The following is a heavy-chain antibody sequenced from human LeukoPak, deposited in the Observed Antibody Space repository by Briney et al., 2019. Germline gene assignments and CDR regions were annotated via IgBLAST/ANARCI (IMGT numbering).Heavy chain of an antibody. Sequence: ASVKVSCKASGYTFTSYYMHWVRQAPGQGLERMGIINPSGGSTSYAQKFQGRVTMTRDTSTSTVYMELSSLRSEDTAVYYCARGLVYYYDSSGYYYYFDYWGQGTLVTVSS. D-gene: IGHD3-22*01. CDR2: INPSGGST. V-gene: IGHV1-46*01. CDR3: ARGLVYYYDSSGYYYYFDY. CDR1: GYTFTSYY. J-gene: IGHJ4*02.